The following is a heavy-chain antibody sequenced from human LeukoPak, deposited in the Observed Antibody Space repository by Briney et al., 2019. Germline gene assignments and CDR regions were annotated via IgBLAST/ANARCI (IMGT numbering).Heavy chain of an antibody. CDR3: ARDSGPYGYYSFDY. Sequence: PSQTPSLTCTVSGGSISSGDYYWSWIRQPPGKGPEWIGYIYYSGSTYYNPSLKRRVTISVDTSKNQFSLKLSSVTAADTAVYYCARDSGPYGYYSFDYWGQGTLVTVSS. J-gene: IGHJ4*02. CDR1: GGSISSGDYY. V-gene: IGHV4-30-4*01. CDR2: IYYSGST. D-gene: IGHD5-18*01.